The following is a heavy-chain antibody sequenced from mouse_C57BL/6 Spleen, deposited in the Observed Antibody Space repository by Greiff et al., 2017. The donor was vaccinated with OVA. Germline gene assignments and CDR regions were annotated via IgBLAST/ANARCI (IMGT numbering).Heavy chain of an antibody. CDR2: IDPSDSYT. CDR1: GYTFTSYW. J-gene: IGHJ2*01. D-gene: IGHD1-1*01. V-gene: IGHV1-50*01. Sequence: QVQLQQPGAELVKPGASVKLSCKASGYTFTSYWMQWVKQRPGQGLEWIGEIDPSDSYTNYNQKFKGKATLTVDTSSSTAYMQLSSLTSEDSAVYYCARLGTTVVSFDYWGQGTTLTVSS. CDR3: ARLGTTVVSFDY.